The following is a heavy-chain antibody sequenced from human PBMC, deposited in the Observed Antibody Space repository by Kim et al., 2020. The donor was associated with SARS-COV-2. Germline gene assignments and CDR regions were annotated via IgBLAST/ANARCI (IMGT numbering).Heavy chain of an antibody. Sequence: ASVKVSCKASGYTFTVYYMHWVRQAPGQGLEWMGWINPNTGGTNYAQKFQGRVSMTRDTSITTAYMELKRLRSDDTAVYYCAMTLNSYSSRWYYFDYWGQGALVTVSS. V-gene: IGHV1-2*02. CDR2: INPNTGGT. CDR3: AMTLNSYSSRWYYFDY. J-gene: IGHJ4*02. CDR1: GYTFTVYY. D-gene: IGHD6-13*01.